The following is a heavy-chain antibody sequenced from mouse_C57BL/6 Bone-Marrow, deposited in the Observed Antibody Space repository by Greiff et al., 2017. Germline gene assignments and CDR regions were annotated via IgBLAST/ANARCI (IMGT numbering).Heavy chain of an antibody. Sequence: VPLQQSGAELARPGASVKLSCKASGYTFTSYGISWVKQRTGQGLEWIGEIYPRSGNTYYNEKFKGKATLTADKSSSTAYMELRSLTSEDSAVYFCASTTVVGGYFDYWGEGTTLTVSS. CDR1: GYTFTSYG. V-gene: IGHV1-81*01. D-gene: IGHD1-1*01. CDR3: ASTTVVGGYFDY. J-gene: IGHJ2*01. CDR2: IYPRSGNT.